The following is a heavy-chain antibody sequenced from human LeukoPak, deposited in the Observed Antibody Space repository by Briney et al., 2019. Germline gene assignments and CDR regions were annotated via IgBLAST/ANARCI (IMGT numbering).Heavy chain of an antibody. CDR3: ARVIGAVAGRAVTGYWYFDL. V-gene: IGHV4-4*02. Sequence: PSGTLSLTCAVSGGSISSSNWWSWIRQPPGKGLEWIGEIYHSGSTNYNPSLKSRVTISVDKSKTQFSLKLSSVIAADTAVYYCARVIGAVAGRAVTGYWYFDLWGRGTLSLSPQ. CDR2: IYHSGST. CDR1: GGSISSSNW. D-gene: IGHD6-19*01. J-gene: IGHJ2*01.